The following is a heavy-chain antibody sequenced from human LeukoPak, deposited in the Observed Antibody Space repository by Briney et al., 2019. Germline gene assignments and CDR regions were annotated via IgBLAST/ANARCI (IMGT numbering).Heavy chain of an antibody. Sequence: ASVKVSCKASGYTFTGYYMHWVRQAPGQGLEWMGWINPNSGGTNYAQKFQGRVTMTRDTSISTAYMELSRLRSDDTAVYCCARVRRFLEWSYFDYWGQGTLVTVSS. V-gene: IGHV1-2*02. CDR1: GYTFTGYY. CDR2: INPNSGGT. D-gene: IGHD3-3*01. J-gene: IGHJ4*02. CDR3: ARVRRFLEWSYFDY.